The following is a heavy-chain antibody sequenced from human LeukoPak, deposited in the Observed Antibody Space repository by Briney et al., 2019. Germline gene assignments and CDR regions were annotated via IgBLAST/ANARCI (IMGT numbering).Heavy chain of an antibody. Sequence: PGGSLRLSCVASGFTFTNTWINWVRQAPGRGLEWVGRIRSKAAGGTTEYAAPVKGRFTISRDDSKNTLYLQMNSLITDDTAVYYCALGSANYDSNDFDCWGQGTLVTVSS. CDR3: ALGSANYDSNDFDC. V-gene: IGHV3-15*07. CDR1: GFTFTNTW. J-gene: IGHJ4*02. CDR2: IRSKAAGGTT. D-gene: IGHD3-22*01.